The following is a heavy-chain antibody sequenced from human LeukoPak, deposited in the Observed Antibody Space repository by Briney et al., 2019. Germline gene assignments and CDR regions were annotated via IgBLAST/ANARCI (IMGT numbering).Heavy chain of an antibody. CDR3: ASSPKYDFWSGYGVY. D-gene: IGHD3-3*01. CDR1: GYTFTGYY. CDR2: INPSSGGT. V-gene: IGHV1-2*02. J-gene: IGHJ4*02. Sequence: ASVKVSCKASGYTFTGYYMHWVRQAPGQGLEWMGWINPSSGGTNYAQKFQGRVTMTRDTSISTAYMELSRLRSDDTAVYYCASSPKYDFWSGYGVYWGQGTLVTVSS.